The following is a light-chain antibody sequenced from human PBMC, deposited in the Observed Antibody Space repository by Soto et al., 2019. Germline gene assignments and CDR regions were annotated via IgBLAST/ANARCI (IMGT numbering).Light chain of an antibody. CDR1: QGISNY. CDR2: AAS. V-gene: IGKV1-27*01. J-gene: IGKJ3*01. CDR3: QKYNSAPLFT. Sequence: DIQMTQSPSSLSASVGDRVTITCRASQGISNYLAWYQQKPGKVPKLLIYAASTLQSGVPSRFSGSGSGTEFTLTISSLQPEDVATYYCQKYNSAPLFTFGPGTKVDIK.